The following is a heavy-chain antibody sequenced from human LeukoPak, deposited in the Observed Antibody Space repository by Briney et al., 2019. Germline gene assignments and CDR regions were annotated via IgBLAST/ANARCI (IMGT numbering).Heavy chain of an antibody. CDR3: ARHAPYCGGDCYWFDP. CDR1: GGSISSYY. CDR2: IYYSGST. D-gene: IGHD2-21*02. J-gene: IGHJ5*02. Sequence: SETLSLTCTVSGGSISSYYWNWIRQPPGKGLEWIGYIYYSGSTNYNPSLKSRVTISVDTSKNQFSLKLSSVTAADTAVYYCARHAPYCGGDCYWFDPWGQGTLVTVSS. V-gene: IGHV4-59*08.